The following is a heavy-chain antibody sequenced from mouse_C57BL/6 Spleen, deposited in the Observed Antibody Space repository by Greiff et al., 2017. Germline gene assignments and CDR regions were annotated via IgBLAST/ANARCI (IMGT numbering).Heavy chain of an antibody. Sequence: VQLQQSGADLAKPGASVKLSCKASGYTFTSYWMYWVKQRPGQGLEWIGYINPSSGYTKYKQKFKDKATLTEDKSSSTAYMQLSSLTYEDSAVYYCARSVTYFDYWGQGTTLTVSS. CDR2: INPSSGYT. CDR1: GYTFTSYW. V-gene: IGHV1-7*01. CDR3: ARSVTYFDY. D-gene: IGHD2-13*01. J-gene: IGHJ2*01.